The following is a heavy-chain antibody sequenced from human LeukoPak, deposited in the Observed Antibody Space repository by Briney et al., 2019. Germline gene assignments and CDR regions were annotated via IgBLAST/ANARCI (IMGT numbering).Heavy chain of an antibody. CDR1: GFTFSSYS. CDR3: ARSSSASCYTY. J-gene: IGHJ4*02. CDR2: ISDSGGTI. Sequence: GGSLRLSCAASGFTFSSYSMNWVRQAPGKGLEWVSFISDSGGTIYYADSMKGRFTVSRDNAEKSLYLQMNSLRAEDTAVYYCARSSSASCYTYWGQGTLVTVSS. D-gene: IGHD2-2*02. V-gene: IGHV3-48*04.